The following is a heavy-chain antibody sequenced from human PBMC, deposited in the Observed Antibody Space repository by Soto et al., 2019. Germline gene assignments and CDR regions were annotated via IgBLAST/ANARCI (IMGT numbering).Heavy chain of an antibody. CDR3: ARSYCSTSTCYSYWLDP. Sequence: RASVKVSCKASGFRFTYYGITWVRQAPGQGLEWMGWISAHNGNTNYAQKLEGRVTMTTDTSTSTAYMELRSLRSDDTAVYYCARSYCSTSTCYSYWLDPWGQGTLVTVSS. D-gene: IGHD2-2*02. J-gene: IGHJ5*02. V-gene: IGHV1-18*04. CDR1: GFRFTYYG. CDR2: ISAHNGNT.